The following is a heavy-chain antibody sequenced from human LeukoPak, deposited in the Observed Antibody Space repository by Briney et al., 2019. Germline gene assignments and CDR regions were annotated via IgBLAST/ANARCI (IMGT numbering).Heavy chain of an antibody. CDR2: IYSGGST. D-gene: IGHD3-10*01. CDR3: AKVAVEYYYGSGSFDY. V-gene: IGHV3-53*05. J-gene: IGHJ4*02. Sequence: GGSLGLSCAASGFTVSSNYMSWVRQAPGKGLEWVSVIYSGGSTYYADSVKGRFTISRDNSKNTLYLQMNSLRAEDTAVYYCAKVAVEYYYGSGSFDYWGQGTLVTVSS. CDR1: GFTVSSNY.